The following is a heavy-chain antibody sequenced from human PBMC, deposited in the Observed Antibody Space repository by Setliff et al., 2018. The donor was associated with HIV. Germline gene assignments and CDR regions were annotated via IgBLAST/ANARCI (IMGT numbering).Heavy chain of an antibody. V-gene: IGHV4-34*01. CDR2: IIHSANT. CDR1: GGSFSDYY. D-gene: IGHD3-22*01. CDR3: ARGRGRTFYYDSSGSRAFDI. Sequence: SETLSLTCEVYGGSFSDYYYTWIRQSQGKGLEWIGAIIHSANTMNNASLKGRVTLSVDASKGQFSLKLSSVTAADTAMYYCARGRGRTFYYDSSGSRAFDIWGQGTMVTVSS. J-gene: IGHJ3*02.